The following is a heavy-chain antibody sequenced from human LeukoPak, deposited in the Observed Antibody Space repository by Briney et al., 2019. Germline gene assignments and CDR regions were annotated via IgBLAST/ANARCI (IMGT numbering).Heavy chain of an antibody. CDR1: GGSISSYY. V-gene: IGHV4-59*08. CDR2: IYYSGST. J-gene: IGHJ4*02. CDR3: ARRYYGSGSYSTYYFDY. Sequence: TSETLSLTCTVSGGSISSYYWSWIRQPPGKGLEWIGYIYYSGSTNYNPSLKSRVTISVDTSKNQFSLKLSSVTAADTAVYYCARRYYGSGSYSTYYFDYWGQGTLVTVSS. D-gene: IGHD3-10*01.